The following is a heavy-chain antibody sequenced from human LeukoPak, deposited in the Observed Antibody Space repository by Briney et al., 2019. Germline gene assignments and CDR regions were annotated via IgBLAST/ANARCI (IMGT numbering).Heavy chain of an antibody. CDR2: VNPYGTS. D-gene: IGHD6-19*01. J-gene: IGHJ6*02. CDR1: GGSTNNYF. V-gene: IGHV4-4*07. Sequence: PSETLSLTCSVSGGSTNNYFWSWIRQSAGKGLGWIGRVNPYGTSNYNPSLKSRVTMSVDTSKNLVSLRLTSLTAADTAVYYCARDRRPRAVAGAYISYGMDVWGQGTTVTVSS. CDR3: ARDRRPRAVAGAYISYGMDV.